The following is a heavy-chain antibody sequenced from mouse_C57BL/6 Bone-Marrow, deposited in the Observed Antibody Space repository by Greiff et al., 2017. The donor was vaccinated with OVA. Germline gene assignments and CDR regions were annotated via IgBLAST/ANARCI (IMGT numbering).Heavy chain of an antibody. D-gene: IGHD1-1*01. Sequence: EVKLQESGGGLVKPGGSLKLSCAASGFTFSSYAMSWVRQTPEKRLEWVATISDGGSYTYYPDNVKGRFTISRDNATHNLYLQMSHLKSEDTAMYYCAREGRYYCGPYCFDYWGQGTTLTVSA. V-gene: IGHV5-4*01. CDR1: GFTFSSYA. CDR2: ISDGGSYT. CDR3: AREGRYYCGPYCFDY. J-gene: IGHJ2*01.